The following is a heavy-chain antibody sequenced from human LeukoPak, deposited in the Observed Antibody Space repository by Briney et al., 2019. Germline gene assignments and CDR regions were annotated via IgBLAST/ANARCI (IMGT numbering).Heavy chain of an antibody. CDR2: LYDSGST. V-gene: IGHV4-39*01. Sequence: SETLSLICTVSGGSISSSGYNWDWIRQPPGKGLEWIGNLYDSGSTYYNPSLKSRVTISVDTSNNQFSLKLSSVTAADTAVYYCARHTRPGYSGYENVFDIWGQGTMVTVSS. CDR1: GGSISSSGYN. CDR3: ARHTRPGYSGYENVFDI. J-gene: IGHJ3*02. D-gene: IGHD5-12*01.